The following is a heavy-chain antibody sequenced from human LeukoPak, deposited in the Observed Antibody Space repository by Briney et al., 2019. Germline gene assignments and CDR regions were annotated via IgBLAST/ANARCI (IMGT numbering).Heavy chain of an antibody. D-gene: IGHD2-2*01. Sequence: ASVKVSCKASGYTFTGYYMHWVRQAPGQGLEWMGWINPNSGGTNYAQKFQGRVTMTRDTSISTAYMELSRLRSDDTALYYCAKDLSPSLVVVPAEGDYGMDVWGQGTTVTVSS. J-gene: IGHJ6*02. CDR3: AKDLSPSLVVVPAEGDYGMDV. CDR1: GYTFTGYY. V-gene: IGHV1-2*02. CDR2: INPNSGGT.